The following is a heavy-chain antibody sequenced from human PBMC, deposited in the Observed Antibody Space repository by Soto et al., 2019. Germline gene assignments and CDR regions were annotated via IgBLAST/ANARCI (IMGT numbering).Heavy chain of an antibody. CDR2: IKQDGSEK. Sequence: GGSLRLSCAASGFTFSSYWMSWVRQAPGKGLEWVANIKQDGSEKYYVDSVKGRFTISLDNAKTSLYLQMNSLRVEDTAVYYCARDGRITIFGDSPNWFDHWGQGTLVTVSS. V-gene: IGHV3-7*03. D-gene: IGHD3-3*01. CDR3: ARDGRITIFGDSPNWFDH. J-gene: IGHJ5*02. CDR1: GFTFSSYW.